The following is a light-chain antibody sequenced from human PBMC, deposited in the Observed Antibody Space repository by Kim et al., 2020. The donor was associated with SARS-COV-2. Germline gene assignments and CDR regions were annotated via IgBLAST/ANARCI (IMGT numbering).Light chain of an antibody. CDR3: QSYDSSLSGSV. V-gene: IGLV1-40*01. CDR2: GNS. Sequence: QGVTISCTGSSSNIGAGYDVHWYQQLPGTAPKLLIYGNSNRPSGVPDRFSGSKSGTSASLAITGLQAEDEADYCCQSYDSSLSGSVFGGGTKLTVL. J-gene: IGLJ3*02. CDR1: SSNIGAGYD.